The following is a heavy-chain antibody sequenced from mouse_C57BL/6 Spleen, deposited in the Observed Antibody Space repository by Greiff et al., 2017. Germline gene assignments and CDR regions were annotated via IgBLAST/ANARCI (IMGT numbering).Heavy chain of an antibody. Sequence: VQLKESGPELVKPGASVKMSCKASGYTFTDYNMHWVKQSHGKSLEWIGYINPNNGGTSYNQKFKGKATLTVNKSSSTAYMELRSLTSEDSAVYYCARNGGAMDYWGQGTSVTVSS. CDR2: INPNNGGT. J-gene: IGHJ4*01. D-gene: IGHD1-1*01. V-gene: IGHV1-22*01. CDR3: ARNGGAMDY. CDR1: GYTFTDYN.